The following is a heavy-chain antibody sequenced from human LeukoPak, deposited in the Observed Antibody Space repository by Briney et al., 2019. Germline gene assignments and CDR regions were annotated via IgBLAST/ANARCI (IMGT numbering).Heavy chain of an antibody. Sequence: SETLSLTCTVSGGSISRDYWSWIRQPPGKGLEWIEYIYYTGSTNYNPSLKSRVTISVDTSKNQFSLKLSSVTAADTAVYYCARYRNIVGATFRFFDLWGRGTLVTVSS. CDR1: GGSISRDY. V-gene: IGHV4-59*01. CDR2: IYYTGST. CDR3: ARYRNIVGATFRFFDL. J-gene: IGHJ2*01. D-gene: IGHD1-26*01.